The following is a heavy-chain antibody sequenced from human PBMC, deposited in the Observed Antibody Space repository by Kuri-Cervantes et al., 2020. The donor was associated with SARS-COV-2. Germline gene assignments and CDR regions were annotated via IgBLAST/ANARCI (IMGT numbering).Heavy chain of an antibody. CDR3: ASMVRXNYGMDV. CDR2: ISGSGGST. D-gene: IGHD3-10*01. V-gene: IGHV3-23*01. CDR1: GFTFSSYA. Sequence: GESLKISCAASGFTFSSYAMSWVRQAPGKGLEWVSAISGSGGSTYYADSVKGRFTISRDNSKNTLYLQMNSLRAEDTAVYYCASMVRXNYGMDVWGQGTTVTVSS. J-gene: IGHJ6*02.